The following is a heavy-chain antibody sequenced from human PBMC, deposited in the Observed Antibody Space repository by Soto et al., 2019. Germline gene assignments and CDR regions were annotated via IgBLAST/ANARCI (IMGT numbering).Heavy chain of an antibody. V-gene: IGHV4-61*01. CDR2: IFFTGSA. CDR3: ARDGHGMDV. J-gene: IGHJ6*02. CDR1: GGSVSTGSYD. Sequence: QVQLQESGPGLVRPSETLSLTCTVSGGSVSTGSYDWSWIRHPPGKGLAWIGKIFFTGSAHYNPSRRNRVTMSVDTSKYQFSLTLTSVTAADTAVYYCARDGHGMDVWGQGTTVTVSS.